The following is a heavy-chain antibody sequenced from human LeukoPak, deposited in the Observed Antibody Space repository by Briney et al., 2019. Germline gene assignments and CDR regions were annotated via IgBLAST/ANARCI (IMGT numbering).Heavy chain of an antibody. CDR2: IIPIFGTA. CDR3: ARAWNYRNWFDP. D-gene: IGHD1-7*01. CDR1: GGTFSSYA. Sequence: SVKVSCKASGGTFSSYAISWVRQAPGQGPEWMGGIIPIFGTANYAQKFQGRVTITADESTSTAYMELSSLRSEDTAVYYCARAWNYRNWFDPWGQGTLVTVSS. V-gene: IGHV1-69*13. J-gene: IGHJ5*02.